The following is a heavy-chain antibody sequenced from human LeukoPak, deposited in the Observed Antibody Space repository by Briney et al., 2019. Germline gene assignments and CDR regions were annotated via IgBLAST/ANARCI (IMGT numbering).Heavy chain of an antibody. Sequence: SETLSLTCAVYGGSFSGYYWNWIRQPPGKGLEWIGEINHSGSTTYNPSLKSRVTISLDTSKNQFSLKLSSVTAADTAVYYCARSTGSTMFIDYWGQGTLVTVSS. CDR3: ARSTGSTMFIDY. J-gene: IGHJ4*02. D-gene: IGHD3-10*02. V-gene: IGHV4-34*01. CDR1: GGSFSGYY. CDR2: INHSGST.